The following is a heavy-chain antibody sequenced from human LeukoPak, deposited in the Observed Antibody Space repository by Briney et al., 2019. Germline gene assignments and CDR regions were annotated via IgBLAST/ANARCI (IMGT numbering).Heavy chain of an antibody. CDR3: AREWVSTAYCGGDCPLGGYFDL. Sequence: GGSLRLSCAASGFTFSSYAMSWVRQAPGKGLEWVSAISGSGGSTYYADSVKGRFTISRDNSKNTLYLQMNSLRAEDTAVYYCAREWVSTAYCGGDCPLGGYFDLWGRGTLVTVSS. V-gene: IGHV3-23*01. CDR2: ISGSGGST. CDR1: GFTFSSYA. D-gene: IGHD2-21*02. J-gene: IGHJ2*01.